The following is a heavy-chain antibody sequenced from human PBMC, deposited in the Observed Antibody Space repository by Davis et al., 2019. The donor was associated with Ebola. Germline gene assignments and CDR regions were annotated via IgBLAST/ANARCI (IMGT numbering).Heavy chain of an antibody. CDR1: GFTFSGSA. J-gene: IGHJ4*02. CDR2: ISYDGSNK. Sequence: GESLKISCAASGFTFSGSAMHWVRQAPGKGLEWVAVISYDGSNKYYADSVKGRFTISRDNAKNTLYLQMNSLRAEDAAVYYCARGKGAVVVITYYDYWGQGTLVTVSS. D-gene: IGHD3-22*01. V-gene: IGHV3-30-3*01. CDR3: ARGKGAVVVITYYDY.